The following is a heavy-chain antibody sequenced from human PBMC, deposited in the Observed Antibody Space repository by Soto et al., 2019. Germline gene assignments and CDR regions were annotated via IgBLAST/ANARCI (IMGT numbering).Heavy chain of an antibody. CDR1: KFTFSTYV. V-gene: IGHV3-30-3*01. Sequence: QVQLVESGGGVVQPERSLGLSCAASKFTFSTYVMHWVRQAPGKGLEWVALISFDGSNKYYADTVKGRFTISRDNSRNTLFLQMNSLRPEDTAVYYCAREMIPMIMGGMSAMDVWGRGTTVTVSS. J-gene: IGHJ6*02. D-gene: IGHD3-22*01. CDR2: ISFDGSNK. CDR3: AREMIPMIMGGMSAMDV.